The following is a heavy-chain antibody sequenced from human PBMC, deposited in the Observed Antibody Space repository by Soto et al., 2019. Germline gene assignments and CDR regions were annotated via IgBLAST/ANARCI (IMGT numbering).Heavy chain of an antibody. Sequence: GGSLRLSCAASGFTFSSYAMHWVRQAPGKGLEWVAVISYDGSNKYYADSVKGRFTISRDNSKNTLYLQMNSLRAEDTAVYYCARPGTRSRGIAAACTNFYYSGMDVWGQGTTVTVSS. J-gene: IGHJ6*02. CDR3: ARPGTRSRGIAAACTNFYYSGMDV. D-gene: IGHD6-13*01. CDR2: ISYDGSNK. V-gene: IGHV3-30-3*01. CDR1: GFTFSSYA.